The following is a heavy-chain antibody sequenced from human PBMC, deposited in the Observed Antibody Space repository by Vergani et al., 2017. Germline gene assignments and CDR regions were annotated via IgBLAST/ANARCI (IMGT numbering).Heavy chain of an antibody. CDR3: AKGTGAYSGSYYFDY. V-gene: IGHV3-30*18. CDR2: ISYDGSNR. Sequence: QVQLVESGGGVVQPGRSLRLSCAASGFTFSSYGMHWVRQAPGKGLEWGAVISYDGSNRYYADSVTGRFTISRDNSKNTLYLQMNSLRAEDTAGYYCAKGTGAYSGSYYFDYWGQGTLVTVSS. J-gene: IGHJ4*02. CDR1: GFTFSSYG. D-gene: IGHD1-26*01.